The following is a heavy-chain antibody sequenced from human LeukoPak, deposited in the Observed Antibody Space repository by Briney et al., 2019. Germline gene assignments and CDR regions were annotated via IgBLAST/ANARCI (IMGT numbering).Heavy chain of an antibody. CDR3: VSGDKRGVDY. J-gene: IGHJ4*02. CDR1: GGSFSGYY. Sequence: SETLSLTCAVYGGSFSGYYWSWIRQPPGKGLEWIGYIYYSGSTNYNPSLKSRVTISVDTSKNQFSLKLSSVTAADTAVYYCVSGDKRGVDYWGQGTLVTVSS. D-gene: IGHD7-27*01. CDR2: IYYSGST. V-gene: IGHV4-59*08.